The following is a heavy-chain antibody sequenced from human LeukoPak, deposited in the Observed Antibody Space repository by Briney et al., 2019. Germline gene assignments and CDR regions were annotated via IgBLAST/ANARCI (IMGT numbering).Heavy chain of an antibody. CDR2: VNPSGGST. J-gene: IGHJ4*02. D-gene: IGHD3-22*01. CDR1: GYTFTSYG. V-gene: IGHV1-46*01. CDR3: AREVSEDSRGFDY. Sequence: ASVKVSCKASGYTFTSYGISWVRQAPGQGLEWMGIVNPSGGSTSYAQKFQGRVTMTRDMSTSTVYMELSSLRSEDTAVYYCAREVSEDSRGFDYWGQGTLVTVSS.